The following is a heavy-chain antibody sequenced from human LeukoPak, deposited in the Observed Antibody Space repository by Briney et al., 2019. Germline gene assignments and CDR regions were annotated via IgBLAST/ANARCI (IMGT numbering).Heavy chain of an antibody. CDR3: ARDRPTGYHDY. Sequence: SETLSLTCPVAGYSITSGYYWGWIRQPPGKGREWIGSINHSGTTYYNPSLKSLVTISVDTSNNQFSLKLNSVTTADAAVYFCARDRPTGYHDYWGQGTLVTVSS. V-gene: IGHV4-38-2*02. J-gene: IGHJ4*02. CDR1: GYSITSGYY. D-gene: IGHD3-9*01. CDR2: INHSGTT.